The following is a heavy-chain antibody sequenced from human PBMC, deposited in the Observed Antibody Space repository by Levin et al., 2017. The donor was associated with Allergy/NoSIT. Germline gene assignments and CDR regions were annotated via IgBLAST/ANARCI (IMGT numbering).Heavy chain of an antibody. CDR3: ARAQYQLPAVTVTGLFDY. CDR1: GGSFSGYY. CDR2: INHSGST. Sequence: TSETLSLTCAVYGGSFSGYYWSWIRQPPGKGLEWIGEINHSGSTNYNPSLKSRVTISVDTSKNQFSLKLSSVTAADTAVYYCARAQYQLPAVTVTGLFDYWGQGTLVTVSS. J-gene: IGHJ4*02. V-gene: IGHV4-34*01. D-gene: IGHD2-2*01.